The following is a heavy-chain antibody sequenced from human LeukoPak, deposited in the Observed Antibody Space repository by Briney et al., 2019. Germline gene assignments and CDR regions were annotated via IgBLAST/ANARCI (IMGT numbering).Heavy chain of an antibody. J-gene: IGHJ3*02. V-gene: IGHV1-18*01. D-gene: IGHD1-14*01. CDR2: ISAYNGNT. CDR1: GFTFSSYG. Sequence: GGTLRLSCAASGFTFSSYGISWVRQAPGQGLEWMGWISAYNGNTNYAQKLQGRVTMTTDTSTSTAYMELRSLRSDDTAVYYCARASGISDAFDIWGQGTMVTVSS. CDR3: ARASGISDAFDI.